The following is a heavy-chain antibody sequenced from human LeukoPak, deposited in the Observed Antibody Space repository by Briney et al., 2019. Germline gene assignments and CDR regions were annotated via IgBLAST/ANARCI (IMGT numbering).Heavy chain of an antibody. D-gene: IGHD2-15*01. CDR3: ARVRATAFDY. Sequence: PSETLSLTCTVSGGSISSGSYYWSWIRQPAGKGLEWIGRIYTSGSTNYNPSLKSRVTISVDTSKNQFSLKLSSVTAADTAVYYCARVRATAFDYCGQGTLVTVSS. CDR2: IYTSGST. J-gene: IGHJ4*02. CDR1: GGSISSGSYY. V-gene: IGHV4-61*02.